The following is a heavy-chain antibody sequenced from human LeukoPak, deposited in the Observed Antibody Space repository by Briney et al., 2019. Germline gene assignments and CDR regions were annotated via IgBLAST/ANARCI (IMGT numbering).Heavy chain of an antibody. J-gene: IGHJ4*02. CDR1: GFTFSSYS. CDR3: ARDEQWLAYDY. D-gene: IGHD6-19*01. CDR2: ISSSRSYI. V-gene: IGHV3-21*01. Sequence: GGSLRLSCAASGFTFSSYSMNWVRQAPGKGLEWVSSISSSRSYIYYADSVKGRFTISRDNAKNSLYLQMNSLRAEDTAVYYCARDEQWLAYDYWGQGTLVTVSS.